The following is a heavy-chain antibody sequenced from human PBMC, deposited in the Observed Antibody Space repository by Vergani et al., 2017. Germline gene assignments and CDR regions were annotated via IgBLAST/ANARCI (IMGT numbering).Heavy chain of an antibody. J-gene: IGHJ4*02. CDR2: ISTYDGDT. V-gene: IGHV1-18*01. CDR3: ARDPSNSVGRNIYGDS. Sequence: QVQLVQSGSELKKPGASVKVSCKASGYTFTSYAMNWVRQAPGQGLEWMGWISTYDGDTNYAQKFQGRLTMTKDTSTNTAYMELRSLRSDDTAVYFCARDPSNSVGRNIYGDSWGQGTLVTVSS. CDR1: GYTFTSYA. D-gene: IGHD5-18*01.